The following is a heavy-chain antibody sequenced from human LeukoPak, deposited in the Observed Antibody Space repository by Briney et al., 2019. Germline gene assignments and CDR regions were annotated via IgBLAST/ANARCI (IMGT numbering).Heavy chain of an antibody. CDR2: IYTSGST. J-gene: IGHJ4*02. CDR3: ARDGEYYDSSGIDY. CDR1: GGSISSGSYY. Sequence: SETLSLTCTVSGGSISSGSYYWSWIRQPAGKGLEWIGRIYTSGSTNYNPSLKSRVTISVDTSKNQFSLKLSSVTAADTAVYYCARDGEYYDSSGIDYWGQGTLVTASS. V-gene: IGHV4-61*02. D-gene: IGHD3-22*01.